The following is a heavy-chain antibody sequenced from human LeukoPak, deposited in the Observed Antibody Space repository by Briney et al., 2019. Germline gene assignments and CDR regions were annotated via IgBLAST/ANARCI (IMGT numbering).Heavy chain of an antibody. V-gene: IGHV3-21*01. CDR1: GFTFSSYS. D-gene: IGHD3-22*01. J-gene: IGHJ4*02. CDR2: ISSSSSYI. Sequence: GGSLRLSCAASGFTFSSYSMNWVRQAPGRGLEWVSSISSSSSYIYYADSVKGRFTISRDNAKNSLYLQMNSLRAEDTAVYYCARDSDSSGYCDYWGQGTLVTVSS. CDR3: ARDSDSSGYCDY.